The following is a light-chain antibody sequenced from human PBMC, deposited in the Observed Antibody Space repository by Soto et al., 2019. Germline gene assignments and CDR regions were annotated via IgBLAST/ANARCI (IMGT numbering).Light chain of an antibody. J-gene: IGLJ1*01. CDR1: SSNIGGNS. V-gene: IGLV1-51*01. CDR2: DDN. CDR3: GTWDSSLNVYV. Sequence: QSVLTQPPSVSAAPGQKVTISCSGSSSNIGGNSVSWYQQLPGTAPKLLIYDDNKRPSGIPDRFSGSKSGTSAALAITGLQTGDEGDYSCGTWDSSLNVYVFGAGTKVTV.